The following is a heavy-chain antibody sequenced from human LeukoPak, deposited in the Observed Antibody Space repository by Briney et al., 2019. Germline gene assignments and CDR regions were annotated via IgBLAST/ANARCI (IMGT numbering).Heavy chain of an antibody. V-gene: IGHV3-7*01. CDR2: IKQDGSEK. J-gene: IGHJ4*02. Sequence: GGSLRLSCAASGFTFSSYWMSWVRQAPGKGLEWVANIKQDGSEKYYVDSVKGRFTISRDNAKNSLYLQMNSLRAEDTAVYYCARDHPIYCSSTSCLFDYWGQGTLVTVSS. CDR1: GFTFSSYW. D-gene: IGHD2-2*01. CDR3: ARDHPIYCSSTSCLFDY.